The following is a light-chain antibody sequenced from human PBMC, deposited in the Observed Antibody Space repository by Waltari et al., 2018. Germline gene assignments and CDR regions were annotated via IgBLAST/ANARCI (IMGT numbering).Light chain of an antibody. CDR3: LQHSGYPIT. J-gene: IGKJ4*01. CDR1: QGIRNY. Sequence: DIQMTQFPSAMSASVGDRVTITCRASQGIRNYLAWFQQKPGNAPKRLIYTASSLQSGVPSRFSGSGSGTEFTLTISSLQPEDFATYYCLQHSGYPITFGGGTKVEIK. CDR2: TAS. V-gene: IGKV1-17*03.